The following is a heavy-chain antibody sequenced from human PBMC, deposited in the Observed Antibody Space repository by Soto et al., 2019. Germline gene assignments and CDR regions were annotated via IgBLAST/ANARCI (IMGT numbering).Heavy chain of an antibody. CDR2: IYHSGST. V-gene: IGHV4-30-2*01. Sequence: SSETLSLTCAVSGGSIRSGGYSWNWIRQPPGKGLEWIGNIYHSGSTYYNASLKSRVTISVDRSKNQFSLKLSSVTAADTAVYYCGRGDYANAFDIWGQGTMVTVSS. J-gene: IGHJ3*02. D-gene: IGHD4-17*01. CDR3: GRGDYANAFDI. CDR1: GGSIRSGGYS.